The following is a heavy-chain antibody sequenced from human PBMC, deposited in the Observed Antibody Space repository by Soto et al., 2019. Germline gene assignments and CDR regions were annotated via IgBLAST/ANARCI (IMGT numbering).Heavy chain of an antibody. Sequence: QVHLAESGGGVVQPGRSLRLSCAASGFIFNNFGMHWVRQAPGKGLAWEAVIWFDGSTTYYADSVKGRCTISRDNSKNTLYLENNSLRAEDTAVYYCAKNHNYYDRSGHYYGDGGFDYWGQGTRVTVSS. J-gene: IGHJ4*02. CDR2: IWFDGSTT. V-gene: IGHV3-33*08. CDR3: AKNHNYYDRSGHYYGDGGFDY. CDR1: GFIFNNFG. D-gene: IGHD3-22*01.